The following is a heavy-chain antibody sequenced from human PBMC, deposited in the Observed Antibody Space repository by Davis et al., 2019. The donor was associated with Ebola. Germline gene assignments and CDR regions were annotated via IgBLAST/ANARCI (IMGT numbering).Heavy chain of an antibody. V-gene: IGHV3-23*01. CDR1: GFMFSSYV. CDR3: AKDTSNIWFDV. Sequence: PGGSLRLSCAASGFMFSSYVMSWVRQAPGKGLEWVSTLVTSADTYYADSVKGRFTISRDNSKNTLYLQMNGLRVEDTAIYYCAKDTSNIWFDVWGQGTMATVSS. CDR2: LVTSADT. J-gene: IGHJ3*01. D-gene: IGHD1-26*01.